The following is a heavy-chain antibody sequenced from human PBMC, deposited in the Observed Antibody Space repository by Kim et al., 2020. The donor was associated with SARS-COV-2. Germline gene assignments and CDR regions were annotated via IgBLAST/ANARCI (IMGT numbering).Heavy chain of an antibody. CDR2: ISSSSSYI. V-gene: IGHV3-21*01. Sequence: GGSLRLSCAASGFTFSSYSMNWVRQAPGKGLEWVSSISSSSSYIYYADSVKGRFTISRDNAKNSLYLQMNSLRAEDTAVYYCARGLAAAVIWFDPWGQGTLVTVSS. J-gene: IGHJ5*02. CDR3: ARGLAAAVIWFDP. CDR1: GFTFSSYS. D-gene: IGHD6-13*01.